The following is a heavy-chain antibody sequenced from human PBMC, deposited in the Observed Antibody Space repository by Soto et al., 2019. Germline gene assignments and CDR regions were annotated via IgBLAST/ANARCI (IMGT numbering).Heavy chain of an antibody. J-gene: IGHJ5*02. D-gene: IGHD2-15*01. CDR1: GDSVSSNSAA. V-gene: IGHV6-1*01. Sequence: SQTLSLTCVISGDSVSSNSAACNWIRQSPSRGLEWLGRTYYRSKWYNDYAVSVKSRITINPDTSKNQFSLQLNSVTPEDTAVYYCARENQGYCSGGSCYGYWFDPWGQGTLVTVSS. CDR2: TYYRSKWYN. CDR3: ARENQGYCSGGSCYGYWFDP.